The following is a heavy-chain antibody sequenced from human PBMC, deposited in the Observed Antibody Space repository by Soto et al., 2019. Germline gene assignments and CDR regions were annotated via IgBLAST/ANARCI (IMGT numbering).Heavy chain of an antibody. D-gene: IGHD2-8*02. V-gene: IGHV3-30*18. CDR3: AKDRLSGTGDY. J-gene: IGHJ4*02. Sequence: QVQLVESGGGVVQPGRSLRLSCAASGFTFSSYGMHWVRQAPGKGLEWVAVISYDGSNKYYADSVKGRFTISRDNSKNTLYLQMNSLRAEDTAVYYCAKDRLSGTGDYWGQGTLVTASS. CDR1: GFTFSSYG. CDR2: ISYDGSNK.